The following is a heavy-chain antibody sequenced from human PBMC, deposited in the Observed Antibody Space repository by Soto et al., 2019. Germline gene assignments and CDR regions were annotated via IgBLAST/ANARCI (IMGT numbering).Heavy chain of an antibody. Sequence: QVQLVESGGGVVQPGRSLRLSCAASGFTFSSYGMHWVRQAPGKGLEWVAVIWYDGSNKYYADSVKGRFTISRDNSKNTLYLQMNSLRAEDTVVYYCARDLNWGIDYWGQGTLVTVSS. CDR3: ARDLNWGIDY. V-gene: IGHV3-33*01. J-gene: IGHJ4*02. CDR2: IWYDGSNK. D-gene: IGHD7-27*01. CDR1: GFTFSSYG.